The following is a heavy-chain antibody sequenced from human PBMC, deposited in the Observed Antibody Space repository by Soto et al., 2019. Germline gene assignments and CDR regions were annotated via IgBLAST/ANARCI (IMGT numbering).Heavy chain of an antibody. D-gene: IGHD3-22*01. CDR2: IYYSGST. J-gene: IGHJ4*02. CDR1: GGSISSGGYY. V-gene: IGHV4-61*08. Sequence: SETLSLTCTVSGGSISSGGYYWSWIRQHPGKGLEWIGYIYYSGSTNYNPSLKSRVTISVDTSKNQFSLKLSSVTAADTAVYYCARDGYDSSGYYYYFDYWGQGTLVTVSS. CDR3: ARDGYDSSGYYYYFDY.